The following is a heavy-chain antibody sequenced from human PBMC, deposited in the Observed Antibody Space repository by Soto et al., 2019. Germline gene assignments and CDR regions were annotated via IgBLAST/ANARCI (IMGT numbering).Heavy chain of an antibody. CDR1: GFSFGTYV. Sequence: EVQLLESGGGMVEPRGSLKLSCAASGFSFGTYVMNWVRQAPGKGLEWVSGISGSGGRVYSADSVKGRFTISRDNSMNTVYLQMVSLRAEDTAVYYCAKDYVVATEGYFDYWGQGTLVTVSS. D-gene: IGHD5-12*01. J-gene: IGHJ4*02. CDR2: ISGSGGRV. CDR3: AKDYVVATEGYFDY. V-gene: IGHV3-23*01.